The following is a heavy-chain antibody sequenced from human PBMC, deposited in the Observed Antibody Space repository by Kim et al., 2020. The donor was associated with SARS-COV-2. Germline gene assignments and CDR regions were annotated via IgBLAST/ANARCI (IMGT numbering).Heavy chain of an antibody. CDR3: AKGGPAAFVYYYYGMDV. J-gene: IGHJ6*01. D-gene: IGHD2-2*01. Sequence: GGSLRLSCAASGFTFGGYSMRWVRQAPGKGLEWVSLISWDGGSTYYADSVKGRFTISRDNSKNTLYLQMNSLRTEDTALYYCAKGGPAAFVYYYYGMDVWGQGTTVAVSS. CDR1: GFTFGGYS. V-gene: IGHV3-43*01. CDR2: ISWDGGST.